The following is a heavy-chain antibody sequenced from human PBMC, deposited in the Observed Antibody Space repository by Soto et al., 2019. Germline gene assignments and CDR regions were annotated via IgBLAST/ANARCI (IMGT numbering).Heavy chain of an antibody. V-gene: IGHV3-30*03. J-gene: IGHJ3*02. CDR3: ASTDLSDDYYDSSGVDAFDI. CDR1: GFTFSSYG. Sequence: GGSLRLSCAASGFTFSSYGMHWVRQAPGKGLEWVAVISYDGSNKYYADSVKGRFTISRDNSKNTLYLQMNSLRAEDTAVYYCASTDLSDDYYDSSGVDAFDIWGQGTMVTVSS. D-gene: IGHD3-22*01. CDR2: ISYDGSNK.